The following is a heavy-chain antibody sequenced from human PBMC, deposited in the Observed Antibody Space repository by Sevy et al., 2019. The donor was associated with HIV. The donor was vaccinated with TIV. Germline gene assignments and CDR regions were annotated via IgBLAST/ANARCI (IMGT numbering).Heavy chain of an antibody. V-gene: IGHV4-34*01. D-gene: IGHD1-26*01. CDR2: INHSGTT. J-gene: IGHJ4*02. Sequence: SESLSLTCAVYSESFRRYYWNWIRQSPEKGLEWIGEINHSGTTNYNPSLKSRVTISVDPSRNQFSLKLNSVTAADTAVYYSASDSGTYTYYFDYWGQGTPVTVSS. CDR1: SESFRRYY. CDR3: ASDSGTYTYYFDY.